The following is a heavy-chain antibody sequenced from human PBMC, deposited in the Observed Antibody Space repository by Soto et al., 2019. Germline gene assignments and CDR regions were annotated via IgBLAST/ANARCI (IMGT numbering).Heavy chain of an antibody. CDR3: AHKSYRSHEVGATNFDY. Sequence: SGPTLVNPTQTLTLTCTFSGFSLSTSGVGVGWIRQPPGKALEWLALIYWNDDKRYTPSLKSRLTITKDTSKNQVVLTMTNMDPVDTATYYRAHKSYRSHEVGATNFDYWGQGTLVTVSS. V-gene: IGHV2-5*01. CDR1: GFSLSTSGVG. D-gene: IGHD1-26*01. CDR2: IYWNDDK. J-gene: IGHJ4*02.